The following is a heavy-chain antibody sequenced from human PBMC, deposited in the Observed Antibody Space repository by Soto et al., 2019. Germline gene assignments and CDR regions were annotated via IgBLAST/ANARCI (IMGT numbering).Heavy chain of an antibody. CDR1: GGSISSSSYY. V-gene: IGHV4-39*01. CDR3: ARSETGNEFLWFGETPYGMDV. Sequence: SETLSLTCTVSGGSISSSSYYWGWLRQPPGKGLEWIGSIYYSGSTYYNPSLKSRVTISVDTSKNQFSLKLSSVTAADTAVYYCARSETGNEFLWFGETPYGMDVWGQGTTVTVSS. J-gene: IGHJ6*02. D-gene: IGHD3-10*01. CDR2: IYYSGST.